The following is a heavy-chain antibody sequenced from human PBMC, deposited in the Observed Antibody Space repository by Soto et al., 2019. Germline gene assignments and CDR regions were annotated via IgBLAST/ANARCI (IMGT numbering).Heavy chain of an antibody. D-gene: IGHD6-13*01. CDR1: GFTFSSYA. V-gene: IGHV3-23*01. Sequence: GGSLRLSCAASGFTFSSYAMSWVRQAPGKGLEWVSAISGSGGSTYYADSVKGRFTISRDNSKNTLYLQMNSLRAEDTAVYYCAKVVIAAAGNYYGMDVWGQGTTVTVSS. J-gene: IGHJ6*02. CDR2: ISGSGGST. CDR3: AKVVIAAAGNYYGMDV.